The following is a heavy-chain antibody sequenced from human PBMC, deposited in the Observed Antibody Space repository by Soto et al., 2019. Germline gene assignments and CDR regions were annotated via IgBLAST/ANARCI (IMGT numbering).Heavy chain of an antibody. Sequence: GGSLRLSCAASGFTFDDYAMHWVRQAPGKCLEWVSVISLNSGSIGYADSVKGRFTISRDNAKNSLYLQMNSLRAEDTALYYCAKAFVTGDAFDIWGQGTMVTVSS. CDR1: GFTFDDYA. D-gene: IGHD7-27*01. CDR2: ISLNSGSI. CDR3: AKAFVTGDAFDI. V-gene: IGHV3-9*01. J-gene: IGHJ3*02.